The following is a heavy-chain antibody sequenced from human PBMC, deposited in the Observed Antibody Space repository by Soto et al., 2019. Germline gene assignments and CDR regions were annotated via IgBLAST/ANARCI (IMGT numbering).Heavy chain of an antibody. J-gene: IGHJ4*02. CDR1: GFTFDEYT. D-gene: IGHD2-8*02. Sequence: VSLRLSCAASGFTFDEYTMHWVRQAPGKGLEWVSLISWDGESTYYADSVKGRFTISRDNSKNSLYLQMNSLRAEDTALYYCAKGKLGSTGPSDYWGQGTLVTVSS. V-gene: IGHV3-43*01. CDR3: AKGKLGSTGPSDY. CDR2: ISWDGEST.